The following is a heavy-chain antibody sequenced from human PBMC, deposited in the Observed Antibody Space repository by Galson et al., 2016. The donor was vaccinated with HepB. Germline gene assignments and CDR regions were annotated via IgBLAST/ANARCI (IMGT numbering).Heavy chain of an antibody. CDR3: ARGPLRYFDWMRQGGMDF. Sequence: SETLSLTCAVYGGSFSGYYWTWLGQPPGRGLEWIGDINHSGSANYNPSLKSRVTISVDSSKKQFSLKVINVTAADTAVYYCARGPLRYFDWMRQGGMDFWGQGTTVIV. J-gene: IGHJ6*02. CDR2: INHSGSA. D-gene: IGHD3-9*01. V-gene: IGHV4-34*01. CDR1: GGSFSGYY.